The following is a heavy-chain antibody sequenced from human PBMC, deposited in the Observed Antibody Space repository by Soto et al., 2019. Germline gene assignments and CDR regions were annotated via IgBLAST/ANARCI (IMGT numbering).Heavy chain of an antibody. D-gene: IGHD6-6*01. Sequence: APVKVSCKTVGYTFAIDFVSCGRQAPGKGLEWMGWINASNGNTKYSQKFQGRVTITRDTSASTAYMELSSLRSEDTAVYYCARGTSSSLPYYYYGMDVWGQGTTVTVS. CDR2: INASNGNT. CDR3: ARGTSSSLPYYYYGMDV. V-gene: IGHV1-3*01. J-gene: IGHJ6*02. CDR1: GYTFAIDF.